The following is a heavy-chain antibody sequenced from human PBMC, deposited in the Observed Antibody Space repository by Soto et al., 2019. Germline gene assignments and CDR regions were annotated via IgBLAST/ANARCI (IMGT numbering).Heavy chain of an antibody. CDR2: ISAYNGNT. D-gene: IGHD2-2*01. CDR3: ARDRDDIVVVPAAMCADY. J-gene: IGHJ4*02. V-gene: IGHV1-18*01. CDR1: GYTFTIYG. Sequence: QVQLVQSGAEVKKPGASVKVSCKASGYTFTIYGISWVRQAPGQGLEWMGWISAYNGNTNYAQKLQGRVTMTTDTSTSTAYMELRSLRSDDTAVYYCARDRDDIVVVPAAMCADYWGQGTLVTVSS.